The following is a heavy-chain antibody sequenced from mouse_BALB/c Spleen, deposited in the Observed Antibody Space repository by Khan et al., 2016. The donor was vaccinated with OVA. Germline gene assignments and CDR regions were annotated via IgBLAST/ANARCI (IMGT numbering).Heavy chain of an antibody. V-gene: IGHV5-9-3*01. CDR1: GFTFSTYA. CDR3: ARSPYGNFAY. D-gene: IGHD2-1*01. J-gene: IGHJ3*01. Sequence: EVELVESGGGLVKPGGSLKLSCAASGFTFSTYAMSWVRQTPEKRLEWVATISSDGDYTYFPDNVTGRFTISRDNAENTLCLQMTSLRSEDTAMYYCARSPYGNFAYWGQGTLVTVSA. CDR2: ISSDGDYT.